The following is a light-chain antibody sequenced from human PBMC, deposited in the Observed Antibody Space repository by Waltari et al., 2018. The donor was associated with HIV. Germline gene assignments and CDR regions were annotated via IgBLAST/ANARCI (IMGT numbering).Light chain of an antibody. J-gene: IGKJ4*01. CDR3: QQYAASPLT. V-gene: IGKV3-20*01. Sequence: PGERATLSCRASQSVRSASLAWYQQKPGQAPRLLIYGASSRAPGIPDRCSGSVAVTDFILTISRLEPEDCAVYYCQQYAASPLTFGGGTKVEIK. CDR1: QSVRSAS. CDR2: GAS.